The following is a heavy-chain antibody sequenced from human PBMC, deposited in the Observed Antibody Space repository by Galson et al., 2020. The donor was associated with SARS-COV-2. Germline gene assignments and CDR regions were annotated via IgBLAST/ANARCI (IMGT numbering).Heavy chain of an antibody. Sequence: TEGSLRLSCTASGFTFINYAMSWVRQAPGKGLEWVSTISASGGTTYYVDSVKGRFTISRDNSKNTLYLQMNSLRAEDTAVYNCAKGIAAAVSYYFDWWGQGTLVTVSS. CDR1: GFTFINYA. CDR2: ISASGGTT. D-gene: IGHD6-13*01. V-gene: IGHV3-23*01. J-gene: IGHJ4*02. CDR3: AKGIAAAVSYYFDW.